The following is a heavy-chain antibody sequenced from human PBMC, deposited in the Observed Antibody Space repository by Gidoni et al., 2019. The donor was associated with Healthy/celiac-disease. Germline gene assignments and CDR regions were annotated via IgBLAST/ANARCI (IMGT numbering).Heavy chain of an antibody. V-gene: IGHV3-30*18. J-gene: IGHJ4*02. CDR3: AKDLGYDILTGIFDY. Sequence: QVQLVESGGGVVQPGRSLRLSCAASGFTFSSYGMHWVRQAPGKGLEWVAVISYDGSNKYYADSVKGRFTISRDNSKNTLYLQMNSLRAEDTAVYYCAKDLGYDILTGIFDYWGQGTLVTVSS. CDR2: ISYDGSNK. D-gene: IGHD3-9*01. CDR1: GFTFSSYG.